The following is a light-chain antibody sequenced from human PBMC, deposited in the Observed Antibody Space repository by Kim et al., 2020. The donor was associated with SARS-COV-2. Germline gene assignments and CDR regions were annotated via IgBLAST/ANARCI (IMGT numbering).Light chain of an antibody. CDR2: AAA. CDR3: QQYNSAPFA. CDR1: QDIKNY. Sequence: DVQLTQSPSSLSASVGDRVTITCRASQDIKNYLAWYQQKPGTVPQLLIYAAATLQSGVPSRFSGGGSGTDFTLTISSLQPEDVATYYCQQYNSAPFAFGRGTKVDIK. V-gene: IGKV1-27*01. J-gene: IGKJ4*01.